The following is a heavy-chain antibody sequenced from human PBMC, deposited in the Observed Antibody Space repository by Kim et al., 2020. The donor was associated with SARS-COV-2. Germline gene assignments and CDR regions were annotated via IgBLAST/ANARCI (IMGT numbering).Heavy chain of an antibody. D-gene: IGHD5-12*01. Sequence: GGSLRLSCAASGFTFNTYTLNWVRQAPGKGLEWVSSISSSSTDIYNADSVKGRFTISRDNAKNSLYLQMNSLRAEDTAVYYCARGGYSHDSKYYYAMDVWGQGTTVTVSS. J-gene: IGHJ6*02. V-gene: IGHV3-21*01. CDR1: GFTFNTYT. CDR2: ISSSSTDI. CDR3: ARGGYSHDSKYYYAMDV.